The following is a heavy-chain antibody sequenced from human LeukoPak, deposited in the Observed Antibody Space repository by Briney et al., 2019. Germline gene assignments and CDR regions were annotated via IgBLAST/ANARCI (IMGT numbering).Heavy chain of an antibody. Sequence: SETLSLTCTVSRGSISSYYWSWMRQPAGKGLEWIGRIYTSGSTNYNPSLKSRVTMSVDTSKNQFSLKLSSVTAADTAVYYCARLDYYDSSGYPDYWGQGTLVTVSS. CDR3: ARLDYYDSSGYPDY. V-gene: IGHV4-4*07. D-gene: IGHD3-22*01. J-gene: IGHJ4*02. CDR1: RGSISSYY. CDR2: IYTSGST.